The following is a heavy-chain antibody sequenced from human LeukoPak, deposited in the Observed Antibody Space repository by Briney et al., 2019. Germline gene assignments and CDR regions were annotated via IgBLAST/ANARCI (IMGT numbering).Heavy chain of an antibody. CDR1: GYTFTSYD. J-gene: IGHJ3*02. Sequence: ASVKVSCKASGYTFTSYDINWVRQATGQGLEWMGWMNPNSGNTGYAQKFQGRVTMTRNASISTAYMELSRLRSEDTAVYYCARGDILTGYYMSGEAFDIWGQGTMVTVSS. D-gene: IGHD3-9*01. CDR3: ARGDILTGYYMSGEAFDI. CDR2: MNPNSGNT. V-gene: IGHV1-8*01.